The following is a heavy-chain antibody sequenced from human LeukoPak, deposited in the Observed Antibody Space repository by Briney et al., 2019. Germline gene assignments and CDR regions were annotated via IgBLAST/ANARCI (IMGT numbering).Heavy chain of an antibody. CDR3: ARTLSEYSSSSIGY. J-gene: IGHJ4*02. CDR2: IYYSEST. CDR1: GGSISRYY. Sequence: ASETLSLTCTVSGGSISRYYWSWIRQPPGKGLEWIGYIYYSESTNYNPSLKSRVTISVDTSKNQFSLKLSSVTAADTAVYYCARTLSEYSSSSIGYWGQGTLVTVSS. V-gene: IGHV4-59*01. D-gene: IGHD6-6*01.